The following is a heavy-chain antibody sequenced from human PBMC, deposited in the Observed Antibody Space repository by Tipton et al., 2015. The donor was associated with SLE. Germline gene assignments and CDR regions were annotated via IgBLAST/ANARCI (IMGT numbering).Heavy chain of an antibody. D-gene: IGHD3-22*01. CDR1: GGSFSGYY. Sequence: LRLSCAVYGGSFSGYYWTWIRQPPGKGLEWIGEINHSVNTNYSPSLKSRVIMSVETSKNQFSQRLDSLTAADTAIYYCVRASGSYIDFWGQGPLVTVSS. V-gene: IGHV4-34*01. CDR2: INHSVNT. CDR3: VRASGSYIDF. J-gene: IGHJ4*02.